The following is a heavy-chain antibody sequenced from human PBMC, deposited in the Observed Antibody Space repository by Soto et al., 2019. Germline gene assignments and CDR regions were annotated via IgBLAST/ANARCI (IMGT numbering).Heavy chain of an antibody. Sequence: LSLTCTVSGGSVSSGSYYWSWTRQPPGKGLEWIGYIYYSGSTNYNPSLKSRVTISVDTSKNQFSLKLSSVTAADTAVYYCARDSHYYGSGSSYGMDVWGQGTTVTVSS. D-gene: IGHD3-10*01. V-gene: IGHV4-61*01. CDR1: GGSVSSGSYY. J-gene: IGHJ6*02. CDR2: IYYSGST. CDR3: ARDSHYYGSGSSYGMDV.